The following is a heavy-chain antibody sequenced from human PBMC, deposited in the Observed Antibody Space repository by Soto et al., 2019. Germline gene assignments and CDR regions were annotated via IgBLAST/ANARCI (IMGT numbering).Heavy chain of an antibody. V-gene: IGHV1-24*01. D-gene: IGHD3-22*01. Sequence: PGPSVKVSCKVSGYTLTELSMHWVRQAPGKGLEWMGGFDPEDGETIYAQKFQGRVTMTEDTSTDTAYMEMCSLRSEDTAVYYCATYYYDSSGYHRGYYYYYGMDVWGQGTTVTVSS. CDR3: ATYYYDSSGYHRGYYYYYGMDV. CDR2: FDPEDGET. J-gene: IGHJ6*02. CDR1: GYTLTELS.